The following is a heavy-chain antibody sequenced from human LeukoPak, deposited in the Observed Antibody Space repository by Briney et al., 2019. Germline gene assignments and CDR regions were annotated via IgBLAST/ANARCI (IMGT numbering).Heavy chain of an antibody. CDR1: GFTFSTYC. CDR2: IWYDGSNK. D-gene: IGHD1-14*01. Sequence: PGRSLRLSCAASGFTFSTYCMHWVRQAPGQGLEWVAVIWYDGSNKYYADSVKGRFTISRDNSKNTLYLQMNSLRAEDTAVYYCAREPYRRAPNFYYYGMDVWGQGTTVTVSS. V-gene: IGHV3-33*01. J-gene: IGHJ6*02. CDR3: AREPYRRAPNFYYYGMDV.